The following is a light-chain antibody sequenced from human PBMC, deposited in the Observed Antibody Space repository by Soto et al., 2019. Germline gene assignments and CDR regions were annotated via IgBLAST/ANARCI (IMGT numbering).Light chain of an antibody. V-gene: IGKV3-20*01. Sequence: EVVLTQSPGTLSLSPGERASLSCRASQDIRSRDLAWYQQRPGQAPRLLIYHSSARATGIPERFSASGSVTDFTLTISRLEPEESAVYFCQKYETSPYIFGQGTKLQIK. CDR2: HSS. J-gene: IGKJ2*01. CDR3: QKYETSPYI. CDR1: QDIRSRD.